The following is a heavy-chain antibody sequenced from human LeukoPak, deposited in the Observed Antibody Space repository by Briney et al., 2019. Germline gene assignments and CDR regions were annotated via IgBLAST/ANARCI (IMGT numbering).Heavy chain of an antibody. D-gene: IGHD4-17*01. J-gene: IGHJ4*02. CDR2: INPNSGGT. CDR1: GYTFTGYY. V-gene: IGHV1-2*02. Sequence: GASVKVSCKASGYTFTGYYMHWVRQAPGQGLEWMGWINPNSGGTNYAQKFQGRVTMTRDTSISTAYMELSRLRSDDTAVYYCARDNSNDYGDRWTFDYWGQGTLVTVSS. CDR3: ARDNSNDYGDRWTFDY.